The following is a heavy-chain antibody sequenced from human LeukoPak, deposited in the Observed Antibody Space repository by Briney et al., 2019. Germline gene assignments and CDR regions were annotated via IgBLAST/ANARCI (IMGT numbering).Heavy chain of an antibody. Sequence: SETLSLTCAVYGGSFSGYYWSWIRQPPGKGLEWIGEINHSGSTNYNSSLKSRVTISVDTSKNQFSLKLSSVTAADTAVYYCARGTRYGYSSGWPAALRYWGQGTLVTVSS. D-gene: IGHD6-19*01. CDR3: ARGTRYGYSSGWPAALRY. V-gene: IGHV4-34*01. CDR2: INHSGST. J-gene: IGHJ4*02. CDR1: GGSFSGYY.